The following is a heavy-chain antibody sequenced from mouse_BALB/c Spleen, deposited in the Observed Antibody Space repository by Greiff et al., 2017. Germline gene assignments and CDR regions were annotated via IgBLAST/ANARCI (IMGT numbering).Heavy chain of an antibody. CDR2: IAPGSGST. D-gene: IGHD2-1*01. CDR3: ARGNYVLYFDY. V-gene: IGHV1S41*01. CDR1: GYTFTSYW. J-gene: IGHJ2*01. Sequence: DLVKPGASVKLSCKASGYTFTSYWINWIKQRPGQGLEWIGRIAPGSGSTYYNEMFKGKATLTVDTSSSTAYIQLSSLSSEDSAVYVCARGNYVLYFDYWGQGTTLTVSS.